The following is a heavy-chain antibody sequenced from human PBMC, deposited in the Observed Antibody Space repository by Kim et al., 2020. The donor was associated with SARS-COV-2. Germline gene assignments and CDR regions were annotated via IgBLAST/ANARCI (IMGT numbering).Heavy chain of an antibody. CDR3: ARGRLTIFGVVNSFDY. V-gene: IGHV4-31*03. D-gene: IGHD3-3*01. CDR1: GGSISSGVYY. J-gene: IGHJ4*02. Sequence: SETLSLTCTVSGGSISSGVYYWSWIRQHPGKGLEWIGYIYYSGSTYYNPSLKSRVTISVDTSKNQFSLQLSSVTAADTAVYYCARGRLTIFGVVNSFDYWGQGTLVTVSS. CDR2: IYYSGST.